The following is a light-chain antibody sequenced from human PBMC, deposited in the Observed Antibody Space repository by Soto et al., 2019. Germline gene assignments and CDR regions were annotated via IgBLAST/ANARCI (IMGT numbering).Light chain of an antibody. J-gene: IGLJ3*02. CDR1: SSNIGSNT. CDR3: AAWDDSLTGVV. Sequence: QSVLTQPPSASGTPGQGVTISCSGSSSNIGSNTVDWYQHLPGTAPKLLIYANSQRPSGVPDRFSGSKSGTSASLDISGLQSEDEADYYCAAWDDSLTGVVFGGGTKVTVL. V-gene: IGLV1-44*01. CDR2: ANS.